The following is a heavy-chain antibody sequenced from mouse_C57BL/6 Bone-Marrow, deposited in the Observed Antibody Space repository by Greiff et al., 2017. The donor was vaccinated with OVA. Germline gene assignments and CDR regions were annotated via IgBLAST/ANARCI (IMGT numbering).Heavy chain of an antibody. CDR1: GYTFTSYW. Sequence: QVQLQQPGAELVKPGASVKLSCKASGYTFTSYWMQWVKQRPGQGLEWIGEIDPSDSYTNYNQKFKGKATLTVDTSSSTAYMQLSSLTSEDSAVYYCARSVITTVVGFDYWGQGTTLTVSS. J-gene: IGHJ2*01. CDR3: ARSVITTVVGFDY. CDR2: IDPSDSYT. D-gene: IGHD1-1*01. V-gene: IGHV1-50*01.